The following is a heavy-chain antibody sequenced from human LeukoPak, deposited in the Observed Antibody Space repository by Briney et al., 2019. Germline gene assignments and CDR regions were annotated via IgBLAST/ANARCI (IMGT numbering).Heavy chain of an antibody. V-gene: IGHV3-53*01. Sequence: GGSLRLSCAASGFTVSSNYMSWVRQAPGKGLEWVSVIYSGGSTYYADSVKGRFTISRDNSKNTLYLQMNSLRAEDTAVYYCARHLYSSGWYYFFDYWGQGTLVTASS. CDR1: GFTVSSNY. J-gene: IGHJ4*02. D-gene: IGHD6-19*01. CDR2: IYSGGST. CDR3: ARHLYSSGWYYFFDY.